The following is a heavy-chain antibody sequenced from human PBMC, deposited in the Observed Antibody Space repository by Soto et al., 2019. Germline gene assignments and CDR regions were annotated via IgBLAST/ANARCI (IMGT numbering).Heavy chain of an antibody. CDR2: INYRGST. Sequence: QVQLQESGPGLVRPSQTLSLICTVSGGSINSGDSYWNWIRQHPEKGLEWIGYINYRGSTFYNPSLTSRIILSVDTSKNQFALKLSSVTAADTAVYYCARDAPGVAPYWGQGTLVTVSS. D-gene: IGHD2-15*01. J-gene: IGHJ4*02. V-gene: IGHV4-31*03. CDR3: ARDAPGVAPY. CDR1: GGSINSGDSY.